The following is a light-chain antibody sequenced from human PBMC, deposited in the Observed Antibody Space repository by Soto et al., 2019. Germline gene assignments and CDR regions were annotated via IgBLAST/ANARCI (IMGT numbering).Light chain of an antibody. J-gene: IGKJ2*01. Sequence: EIVLTQSPATLSLSPGETATLSCRASQSVTSNYLAWYLQKPGQTPRLLIYGASSRATGIPDRFSGSGSGTDFTLTISRSEPEDFAVFYCEQYDSSPYNFSQGTKLEIK. V-gene: IGKV3-20*01. CDR2: GAS. CDR1: QSVTSNY. CDR3: EQYDSSPYN.